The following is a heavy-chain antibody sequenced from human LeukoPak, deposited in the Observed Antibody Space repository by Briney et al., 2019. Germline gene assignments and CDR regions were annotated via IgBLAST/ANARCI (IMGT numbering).Heavy chain of an antibody. CDR3: ARDRIEIVVSRSRRYYYYMDV. V-gene: IGHV4-4*07. Sequence: GSLRLSCVASGFSFSRYWMSWVRQTPGKGLEWIGRIYTSGSTNYNPSLKSRVTISVDTYKNQFSLKLSSVTAADTAVYYCARDRIEIVVSRSRRYYYYMDVWGKGTTVTISS. J-gene: IGHJ6*03. CDR2: IYTSGST. D-gene: IGHD2/OR15-2a*01. CDR1: GFSFSRYW.